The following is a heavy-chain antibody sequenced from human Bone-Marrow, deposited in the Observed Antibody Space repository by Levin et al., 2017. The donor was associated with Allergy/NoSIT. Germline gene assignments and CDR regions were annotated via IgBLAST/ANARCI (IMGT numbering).Heavy chain of an antibody. J-gene: IGHJ4*02. V-gene: IGHV1-18*01. CDR3: ARDRDHDYHDYVFDY. CDR1: GYTFTSYG. D-gene: IGHD4-17*01. CDR2: INIDNGDA. Sequence: ASVKVSCKASGYTFTSYGITWVRQAPGQGLEWMGWINIDNGDANYAHKFQGRVTMTTDTSTKTAYMELRSLRFDDTAVYYCARDRDHDYHDYVFDYWGQGTLVTVSS.